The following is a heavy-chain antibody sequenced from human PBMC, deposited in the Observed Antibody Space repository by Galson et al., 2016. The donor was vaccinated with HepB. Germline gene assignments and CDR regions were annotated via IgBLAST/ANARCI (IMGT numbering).Heavy chain of an antibody. CDR2: IYHSGRT. CDR3: ARVDTSMAPPLDC. V-gene: IGHV4-38-2*02. CDR1: GYSISSGYY. Sequence: SETLSLTCTVSGYSISSGYYWGWIRQPPGKGLEWIGSIYHSGRTYYNPSLKSRVTISADTSKNQFSLKVTSVTAADTAVYYGARVDTSMAPPLDCWGQGTLVIVSS. J-gene: IGHJ4*02. D-gene: IGHD5-18*01.